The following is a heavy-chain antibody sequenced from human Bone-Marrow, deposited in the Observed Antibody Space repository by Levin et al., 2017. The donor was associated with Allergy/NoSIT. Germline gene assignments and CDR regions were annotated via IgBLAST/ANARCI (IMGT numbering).Heavy chain of an antibody. CDR1: GGSVAAFY. D-gene: IGHD4/OR15-4a*01. Sequence: SQTPSLTCTLSGGSVAAFYWSWIRQPAGKGLEWLGRFYGGGNTDYTPSLRNRVTMSVDSSKNQVSLKLRSVTAAVTALYYCASSSYYGASGHYFDHWGPGSLVYVSS. CDR3: ASSSYYGASGHYFDH. CDR2: FYGGGNT. J-gene: IGHJ4*02. V-gene: IGHV4-4*07.